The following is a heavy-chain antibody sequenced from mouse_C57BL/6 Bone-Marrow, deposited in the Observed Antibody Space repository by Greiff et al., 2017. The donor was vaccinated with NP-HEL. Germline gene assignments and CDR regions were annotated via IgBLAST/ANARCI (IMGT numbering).Heavy chain of an antibody. J-gene: IGHJ3*01. V-gene: IGHV2-2*01. Sequence: QVQLQQSGPGLVPPSPSLSITCPVSCFSFPRSCVPFFLPSPCPGLELLGLLWRCVRPYYNAAFISRLSISKDNSKSQVFFKMNSLQADDTAIYYCARNDYSNYPFAYWGQGTLVTVSA. CDR1: CFSFPRSC. CDR3: ARNDYSNYPFAY. D-gene: IGHD2-5*01. CDR2: LWRCVRP.